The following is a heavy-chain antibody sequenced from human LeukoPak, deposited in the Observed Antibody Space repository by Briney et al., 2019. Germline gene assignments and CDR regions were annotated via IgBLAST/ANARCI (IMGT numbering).Heavy chain of an antibody. CDR3: ARAVAVAGTGHFQH. V-gene: IGHV4-61*05. D-gene: IGHD6-19*01. CDR1: GGSISSSSYY. CDR2: IYYSGST. Sequence: PSETLSLTCTVSGGSISSSSYYWGWIRQPPGKGLEWIGYIYYSGSTNYNPSLKSRVTISVDTSKNQFSLKLSSVTAADTAVYYCARAVAVAGTGHFQHWGQGTLVTVSS. J-gene: IGHJ1*01.